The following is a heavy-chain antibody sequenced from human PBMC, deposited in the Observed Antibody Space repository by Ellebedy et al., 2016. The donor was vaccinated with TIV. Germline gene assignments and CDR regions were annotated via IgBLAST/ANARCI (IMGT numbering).Heavy chain of an antibody. V-gene: IGHV4-4*07. CDR2: IYTSGST. Sequence: SETLSLTXTVSGGSISSYYWSWIRQPAGKGLEWIGRIYTSGSTNYNPSLKSRVTMSVDTSKNQFSLKLSSVTAADTAMYYCARAGLITATKIFDLWGRGTLVTVSS. CDR3: ARAGLITATKIFDL. D-gene: IGHD1-7*01. J-gene: IGHJ2*01. CDR1: GGSISSYY.